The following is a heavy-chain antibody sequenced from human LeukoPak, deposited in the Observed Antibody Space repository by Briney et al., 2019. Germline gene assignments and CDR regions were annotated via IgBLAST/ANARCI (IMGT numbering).Heavy chain of an antibody. CDR1: GFTFDDYA. CDR3: AKDIASAGYLAFDI. Sequence: GGSLRLSCAASGFTFDDYAMHWVRQAPGKGLEWVSGISWNSGSIGYADSVKGRFTISRDNAKNSLYLQMNSLRAEDTALYYCAKDIASAGYLAFDIWGQGTMVTVSS. J-gene: IGHJ3*02. CDR2: ISWNSGSI. D-gene: IGHD5-18*01. V-gene: IGHV3-9*01.